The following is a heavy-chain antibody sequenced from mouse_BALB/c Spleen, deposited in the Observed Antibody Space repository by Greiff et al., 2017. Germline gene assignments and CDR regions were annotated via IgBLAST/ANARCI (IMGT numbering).Heavy chain of an antibody. CDR3: TRRGYPYYFDY. V-gene: IGHV1S81*02. J-gene: IGHJ2*01. CDR2: INPSNGGT. Sequence: QVHVKQSGAELVKPGASVKLSCKASGYTFTSYYMYWVKQRPGQGLEWIGEINPSNGGTNFNEKFKSKATLTVDKSSSTAYMQLSSLTSEDSAVYYCTRRGYPYYFDYWGQGTTLTVSS. D-gene: IGHD2-14*01. CDR1: GYTFTSYY.